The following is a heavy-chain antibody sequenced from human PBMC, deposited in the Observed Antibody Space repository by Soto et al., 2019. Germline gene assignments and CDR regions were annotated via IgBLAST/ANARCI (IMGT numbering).Heavy chain of an antibody. CDR2: ISYDGSNK. V-gene: IGHV3-30*18. CDR3: AKDLIAVAGPIDY. D-gene: IGHD6-19*01. Sequence: PGGSLRLSCAASGFTFSSYGMHWVRQAPGKGLEWVAVISYDGSNKYYADSVKGRFTISRDNSKNTLYLQMNSLRAEDTAVYYCAKDLIAVAGPIDYWGQGQWSPSPQ. CDR1: GFTFSSYG. J-gene: IGHJ4*02.